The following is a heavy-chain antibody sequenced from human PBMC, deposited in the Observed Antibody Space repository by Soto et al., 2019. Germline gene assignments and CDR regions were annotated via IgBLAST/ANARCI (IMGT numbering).Heavy chain of an antibody. CDR3: ARLPSHRAFDI. CDR1: GFTFSDYY. J-gene: IGHJ3*02. CDR2: ISSFSNAI. Sequence: GGSLRLSCAASGFTFSDYYITWIRQAPGMGLGWVSYISSFSNAIYYADSVKGRFTISRDNAKNSLYLQMNSLRAEDTAVYYCARLPSHRAFDIWGQGTMVTVSS. V-gene: IGHV3-11*01.